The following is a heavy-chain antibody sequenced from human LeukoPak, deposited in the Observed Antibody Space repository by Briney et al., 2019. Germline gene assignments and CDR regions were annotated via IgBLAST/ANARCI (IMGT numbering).Heavy chain of an antibody. CDR2: INHSGST. CDR1: GGSFSGYY. D-gene: IGHD3-10*01. CDR3: ASYYAIGAFDI. J-gene: IGHJ3*02. Sequence: PSETLSLTCAVYGGSFSGYYWSWIRQPPGKGLEWIGEINHSGSTNYNPSLKSRVTISVDTSKNQFSLKLSSVTAADTAVYYCASYYAIGAFDIWGQGTMVTVSS. V-gene: IGHV4-34*01.